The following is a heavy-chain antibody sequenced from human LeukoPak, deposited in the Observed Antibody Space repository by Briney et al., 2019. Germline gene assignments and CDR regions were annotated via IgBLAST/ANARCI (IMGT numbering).Heavy chain of an antibody. CDR2: IYHSGST. J-gene: IGHJ4*02. D-gene: IGHD5-18*01. Sequence: SQTLSLTCAVSGGSISRGGYSWSWIRQPPGKGLEWIGYIYHSGSTYYNPSLKSRVTISVDRSKNQFSLKLSSVTAADTAVYYCAXGXXAMARSPFDYWGQGTLVTVSS. V-gene: IGHV4-30-2*01. CDR1: GGSISRGGYS. CDR3: AXGXXAMARSPFDY.